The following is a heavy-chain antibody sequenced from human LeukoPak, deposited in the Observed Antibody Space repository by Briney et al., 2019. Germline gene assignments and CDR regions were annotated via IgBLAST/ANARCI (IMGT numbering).Heavy chain of an antibody. J-gene: IGHJ4*02. CDR1: GFTFSYYW. Sequence: GGSLRLSCAASGFTFSYYWMHWVRQAPGKGLEWVSAITGSGGSAFYADSVKGRFTISRDNSKNTLYLQMDSLRAEDTAIYYCAKIGLTSSASAYWGQGTLVTVSS. D-gene: IGHD2-8*01. V-gene: IGHV3-23*01. CDR3: AKIGLTSSASAY. CDR2: ITGSGGSA.